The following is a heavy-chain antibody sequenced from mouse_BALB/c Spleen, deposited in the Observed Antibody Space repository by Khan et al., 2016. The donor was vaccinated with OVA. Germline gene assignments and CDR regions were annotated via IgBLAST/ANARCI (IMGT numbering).Heavy chain of an antibody. CDR3: ARDEAWYHLDH. V-gene: IGHV1-76*01. CDR1: GYIFTSYW. Sequence: QVQLKQSGAELVRPGASVKLSCKTSGYIFTSYWIHWVKQRSGQGLEWIARIYPGTDNSYYNEKFKDKATLTADKSSSTAYMQLSSLKSEDSDVYFCARDEAWYHLDHWGQGTTLTVSS. D-gene: IGHD1-1*02. CDR2: IYPGTDNS. J-gene: IGHJ2*01.